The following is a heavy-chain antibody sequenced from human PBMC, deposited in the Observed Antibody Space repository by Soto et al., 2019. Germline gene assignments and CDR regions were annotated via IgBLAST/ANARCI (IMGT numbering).Heavy chain of an antibody. V-gene: IGHV3-23*01. CDR3: AKGFLGSCSGASCYSFDY. Sequence: GGSLRLSCAASGFTFSSYAMNLVRQTPGKGLEWVSSIIGSGGSTYYADSVKGRFTISRDNSKNTLYLQMNSLRAEDTAVYYCAKGFLGSCSGASCYSFDYWGQGTPATVSS. D-gene: IGHD2-15*01. J-gene: IGHJ4*02. CDR1: GFTFSSYA. CDR2: IIGSGGST.